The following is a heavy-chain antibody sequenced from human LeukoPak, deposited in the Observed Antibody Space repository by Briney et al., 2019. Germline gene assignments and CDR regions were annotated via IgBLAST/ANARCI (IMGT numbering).Heavy chain of an antibody. Sequence: SETLSLTCTVSGGSISSYYWSRIRQPPGKGLEWIGYIYYSGSTNYNPSLKSRVTISVDTSKNQFSLKLSSVTAADTAVYYCARDYYDSSGYESGAFDIWGQGTMVTVSS. D-gene: IGHD3-22*01. CDR2: IYYSGST. V-gene: IGHV4-59*01. CDR1: GGSISSYY. J-gene: IGHJ3*02. CDR3: ARDYYDSSGYESGAFDI.